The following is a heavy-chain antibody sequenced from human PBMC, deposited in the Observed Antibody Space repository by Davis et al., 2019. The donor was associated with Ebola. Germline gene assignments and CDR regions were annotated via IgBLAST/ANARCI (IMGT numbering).Heavy chain of an antibody. D-gene: IGHD2-2*01. V-gene: IGHV3-33*01. CDR1: GFTFSSYG. J-gene: IGHJ6*02. CDR3: ARDHVPIVVVPAAIIYYYYGMDV. Sequence: PGGSLRLSCAASGFTFSSYGMHWVRQAPGKGLEWVAVIWYDGSNKYYADSVKGRFTISRDNSKNTLYLQMNSLRAEDTAVYYCARDHVPIVVVPAAIIYYYYGMDVWGQGTTVTVSS. CDR2: IWYDGSNK.